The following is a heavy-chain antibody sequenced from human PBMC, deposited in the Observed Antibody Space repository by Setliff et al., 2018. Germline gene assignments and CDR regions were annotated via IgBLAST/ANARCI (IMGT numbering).Heavy chain of an antibody. D-gene: IGHD3-22*01. J-gene: IGHJ4*01. CDR2: IIPIFGTT. CDR1: GGTFSRYA. V-gene: IGHV1-69*13. CDR3: ARAPYYYDSSGYWGAFDY. Sequence: SVKVSCKASGGTFSRYAINWVRQAPGQGLEWMGGIIPIFGTTNYAQKFQGRVTITADESTSTAYMELNSLRSEDTAVYYCARAPYYYDSSGYWGAFDYWGHGTLVTVSS.